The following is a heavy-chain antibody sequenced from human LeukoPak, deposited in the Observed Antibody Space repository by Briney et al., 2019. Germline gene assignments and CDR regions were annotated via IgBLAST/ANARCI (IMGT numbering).Heavy chain of an antibody. Sequence: GGSLRLSCAASGFTFNSYALSWVRQAPGKGLEWVSTIGGGGENTYYADSVKGRFTISKDSSKNTVYLHMKSLRAEDTAVYFCAKVLTGSQDYWGQGTLVTVTS. CDR3: AKVLTGSQDY. CDR2: IGGGGENT. J-gene: IGHJ4*02. D-gene: IGHD1-14*01. CDR1: GFTFNSYA. V-gene: IGHV3-23*01.